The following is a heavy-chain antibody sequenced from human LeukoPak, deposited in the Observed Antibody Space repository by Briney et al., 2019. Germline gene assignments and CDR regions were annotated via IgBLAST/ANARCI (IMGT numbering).Heavy chain of an antibody. J-gene: IGHJ6*03. CDR3: ARRIAAAGTWKYYYYYMDV. V-gene: IGHV3-23*01. CDR2: ISGGGGTP. Sequence: GGSLRLSCAASGFTFSSYAMSWVRQAPGKGLEWVSTISGGGGTPYYADSVKGRFTISRDNSKNTLYLQMNSLRAEDTAVYYCARRIAAAGTWKYYYYYMDVWGKGTTVTISS. CDR1: GFTFSSYA. D-gene: IGHD6-13*01.